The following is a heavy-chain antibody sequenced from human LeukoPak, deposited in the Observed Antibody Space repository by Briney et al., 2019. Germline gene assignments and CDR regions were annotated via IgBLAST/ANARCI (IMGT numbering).Heavy chain of an antibody. J-gene: IGHJ4*02. CDR3: AREESGGYFDY. CDR1: VYTLTTYY. CDR2: SNPRGVGT. D-gene: IGHD2-8*02. V-gene: IGHV1-46*01. Sequence: GASVKVSCQPSVYTLTTYYMHWMRLAPGQRLEWMGVSNPRGVGTNYAQKFQGRVTMTRDTSTSTVYMELSSLRSEDTAVYYCAREESGGYFDYWGQGTLVTVSS.